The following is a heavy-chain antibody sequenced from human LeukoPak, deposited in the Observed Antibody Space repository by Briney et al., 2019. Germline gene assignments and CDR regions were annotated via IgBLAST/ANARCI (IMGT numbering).Heavy chain of an antibody. J-gene: IGHJ4*02. Sequence: HPGGSLRLSCAASGFTFSSYGMHWVRQAPGKGLEWVAVIWYDGSNKYYADSVKGRFTISRDNSKNTLYLQMNSLRAEDTAVYYCARLGYGDGFDYWGQGTLVTVSS. V-gene: IGHV3-30*19. D-gene: IGHD4-17*01. CDR2: IWYDGSNK. CDR3: ARLGYGDGFDY. CDR1: GFTFSSYG.